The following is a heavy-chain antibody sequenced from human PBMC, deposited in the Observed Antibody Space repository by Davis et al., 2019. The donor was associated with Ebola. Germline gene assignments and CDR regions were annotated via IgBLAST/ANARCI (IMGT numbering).Heavy chain of an antibody. CDR1: GFTFSRYW. J-gene: IGHJ4*02. CDR2: INDDGSTT. CDR3: TRGGLEPVDY. D-gene: IGHD1-1*01. Sequence: PGGSLRLSCAASGFTFSRYWMHWVRQPPGKGLVWVSRINDDGSTTSHADYVKGRFTISRDNAKNTLYLQMKSLRAEDTAMYYCTRGGLEPVDYWGQGTLVTVSA. V-gene: IGHV3-74*01.